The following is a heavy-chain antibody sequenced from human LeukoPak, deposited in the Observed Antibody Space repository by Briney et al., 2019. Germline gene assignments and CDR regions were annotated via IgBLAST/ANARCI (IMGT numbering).Heavy chain of an antibody. J-gene: IGHJ6*03. CDR1: GFTFSNSW. V-gene: IGHV3-7*01. Sequence: GGSLRLSCAASGFTFSNSWMSWVRQAPGKGLEWVANIKLDGSEKYYVDSVKGRFTISRDNVKNSLYLQMNSLRAEDTAVYYCATTQAWGHPYYYYYMDVWGKGTTVTVSS. CDR2: IKLDGSEK. CDR3: ATTQAWGHPYYYYYMDV. D-gene: IGHD3-16*01.